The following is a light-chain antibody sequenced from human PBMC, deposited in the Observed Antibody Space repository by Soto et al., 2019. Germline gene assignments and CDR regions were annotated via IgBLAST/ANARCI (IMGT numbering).Light chain of an antibody. Sequence: EIVSTQSPANLTMSAGESAALSCRSSQSVSSYLAWYQHKPGQAPRLLIYDASNRATGILARCSGSGSGTDCTLTIRTLALVHFAVYCSQRRRNWLLFNCGPGTKVDIK. CDR1: QSVSSY. V-gene: IGKV3-11*01. J-gene: IGKJ3*01. CDR3: QRRRNWLLFN. CDR2: DAS.